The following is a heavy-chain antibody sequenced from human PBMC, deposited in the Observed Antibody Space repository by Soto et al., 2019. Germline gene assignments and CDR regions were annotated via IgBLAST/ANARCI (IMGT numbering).Heavy chain of an antibody. CDR3: AREDAYEAFDI. J-gene: IGHJ3*02. CDR2: IYTGGNT. Sequence: EVQLVESGGGLVQPGGSLRLSCVASGFTVGTNYMSWVRQAPGKGLEWVSTIYTGGNTYYADSVKGRFTISRDNSKNTLYRQMNSLRSEDTAVYYCAREDAYEAFDIWGQGTKVTVSS. CDR1: GFTVGTNY. V-gene: IGHV3-53*04.